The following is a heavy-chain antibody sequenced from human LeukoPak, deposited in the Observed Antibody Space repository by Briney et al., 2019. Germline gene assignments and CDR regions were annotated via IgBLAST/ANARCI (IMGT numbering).Heavy chain of an antibody. CDR2: IYYSGST. CDR3: ARRRLRSYYFDY. V-gene: IGHV4-59*12. J-gene: IGHJ4*02. Sequence: SETLSLTCTVSGDSISSYYWSWIRQPPGKGLEWIGYIYYSGSTNYSPSLKSRVTVSVDTSKNQFSLKLSSVTAADTAVYYCARRRLRSYYFDYWGQGTLVTVSS. CDR1: GDSISSYY.